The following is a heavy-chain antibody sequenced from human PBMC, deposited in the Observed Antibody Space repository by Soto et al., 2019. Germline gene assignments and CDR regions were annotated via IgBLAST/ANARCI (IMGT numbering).Heavy chain of an antibody. D-gene: IGHD3-10*01. CDR1: GFTFSSYW. Sequence: GGSLRLSCAASGFTFSSYWMSWVRQAPGKGLEWVANIKQDGSKKNYVDSVKGRFTISRDNSKNTLYLQMNSLRAEDTAVYYCARDGRWFGELIYGMDVWGQGTTVTVSS. J-gene: IGHJ6*02. CDR2: IKQDGSKK. V-gene: IGHV3-7*01. CDR3: ARDGRWFGELIYGMDV.